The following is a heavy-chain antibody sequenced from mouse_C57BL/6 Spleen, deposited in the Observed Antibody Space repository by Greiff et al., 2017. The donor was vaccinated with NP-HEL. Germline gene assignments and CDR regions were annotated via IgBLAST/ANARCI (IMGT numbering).Heavy chain of an antibody. J-gene: IGHJ3*01. CDR1: GFTFSDYY. Sequence: DVQLVESEGGLVQPGSSMKLSCTASGFTFSDYYMAWVRQVPEKGLEWVANINYDGSSTYYLDSLKSRFIISRDNAKNILYLQMSSLKSEDTATYYCARVDDGYFAYWGQGTLVTVSA. CDR3: ARVDDGYFAY. D-gene: IGHD2-3*01. CDR2: INYDGSST. V-gene: IGHV5-16*01.